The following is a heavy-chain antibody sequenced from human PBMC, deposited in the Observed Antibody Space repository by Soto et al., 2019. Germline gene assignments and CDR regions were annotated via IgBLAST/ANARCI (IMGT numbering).Heavy chain of an antibody. D-gene: IGHD3-22*01. Sequence: SETLSLTCTVSGGSISSYYWSWIRQPPGKGLEWIGYIYYSGSTNYNPSLKSRVTISVDTSKNQFSLKLSSVTAADTAVYYCARGLLPGGYYDSSGYYSWDYFDYWGQGTLVTVSS. J-gene: IGHJ4*02. V-gene: IGHV4-59*01. CDR2: IYYSGST. CDR1: GGSISSYY. CDR3: ARGLLPGGYYDSSGYYSWDYFDY.